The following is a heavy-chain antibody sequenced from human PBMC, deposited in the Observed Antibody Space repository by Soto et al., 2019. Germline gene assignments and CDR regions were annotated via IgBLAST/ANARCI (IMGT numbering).Heavy chain of an antibody. CDR1: GFVFKNYE. CDR3: ARDIDNRDYYYGLDV. CDR2: ISDSGNTI. Sequence: GGSLRLSCVASGFVFKNYEMNWVRQAPGKGLEWISYISDSGNTIYVADSMRGRFTISRDNAKNSLFLQMNSLRADDTAVYYCARDIDNRDYYYGLDVWGQGTTVTVSS. V-gene: IGHV3-48*03. D-gene: IGHD1-20*01. J-gene: IGHJ6*02.